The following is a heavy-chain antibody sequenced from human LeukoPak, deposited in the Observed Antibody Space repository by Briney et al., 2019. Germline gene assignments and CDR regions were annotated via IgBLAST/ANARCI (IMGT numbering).Heavy chain of an antibody. Sequence: GASVKVSCKASGYTFTGYYMHWVRRAPGQGLEWMGWIDPNSGGTNYAQKFQGRVTMTRDTSISTAYMDLSRLRSDDTAVYYCARDSHPHMTTVIRFGFDYWGQGTLVTVSS. CDR3: ARDSHPHMTTVIRFGFDY. CDR2: IDPNSGGT. CDR1: GYTFTGYY. D-gene: IGHD4-17*01. J-gene: IGHJ4*02. V-gene: IGHV1-2*02.